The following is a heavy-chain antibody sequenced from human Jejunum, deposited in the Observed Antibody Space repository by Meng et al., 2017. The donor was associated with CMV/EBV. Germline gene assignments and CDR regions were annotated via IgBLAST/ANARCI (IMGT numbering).Heavy chain of an antibody. Sequence: LTCTVSGGPTSSYYWTWIRQPPGKGLEWIGYVYYNGNTNYNPSLKSRVTISIDTSKDQFSLKLSSVTAADTAVYYCARHYNWGWYDFWGQGKVVTVSS. CDR1: GGPTSSYY. J-gene: IGHJ4*02. V-gene: IGHV4-59*08. CDR2: VYYNGNT. CDR3: ARHYNWGWYDF. D-gene: IGHD1-1*01.